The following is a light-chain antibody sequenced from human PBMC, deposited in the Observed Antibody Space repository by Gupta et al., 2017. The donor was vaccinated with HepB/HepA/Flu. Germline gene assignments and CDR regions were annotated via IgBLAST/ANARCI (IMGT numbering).Light chain of an antibody. Sequence: DIVMTQSPASLAVSPGERATIDCKSSQNLLYSSNNKNYLAWYQHKPGQPPRLLIYLASTRESGVPDRFRGSGSGTDFTLTISSLQAEDVAVYYCQQYYSSLWTFGRGTKVEIK. V-gene: IGKV4-1*01. J-gene: IGKJ1*01. CDR2: LAS. CDR3: QQYYSSLWT. CDR1: QNLLYSSNNKNY.